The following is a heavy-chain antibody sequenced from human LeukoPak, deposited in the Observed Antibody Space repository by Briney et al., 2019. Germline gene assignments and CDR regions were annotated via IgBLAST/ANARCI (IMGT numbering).Heavy chain of an antibody. V-gene: IGHV3-30*03. Sequence: PGGSLRLSCAASGFTFSSYGMHWVRQAPGKGLEWVAVISYDGSNKYYADSVKGRFTISRDNSKNTLYLQMNSLRAEDTAVYYCAILGGQQLVGVDYWGQGTLVTVSS. D-gene: IGHD6-13*01. CDR3: AILGGQQLVGVDY. J-gene: IGHJ4*02. CDR2: ISYDGSNK. CDR1: GFTFSSYG.